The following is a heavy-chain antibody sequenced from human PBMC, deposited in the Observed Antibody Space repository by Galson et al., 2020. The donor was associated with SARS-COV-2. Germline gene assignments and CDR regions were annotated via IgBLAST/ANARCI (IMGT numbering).Heavy chain of an antibody. Sequence: GGSLRLSCAASGFTFNSHAMHWVRQAPGKGLEWVTALSIDGNNKYYADSVKGRFTVSRDNSKSTLDLQMSSLRPEDTGVYYCAREYRGWGVFDSWGQGTLVTVSS. D-gene: IGHD6-19*01. CDR2: LSIDGNNK. J-gene: IGHJ4*02. CDR1: GFTFNSHA. CDR3: AREYRGWGVFDS. V-gene: IGHV3-30*19.